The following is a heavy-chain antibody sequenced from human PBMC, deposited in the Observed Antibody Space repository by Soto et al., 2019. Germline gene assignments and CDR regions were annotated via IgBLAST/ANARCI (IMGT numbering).Heavy chain of an antibody. V-gene: IGHV3-33*01. J-gene: IGHJ6*02. Sequence: GGSLRLSCEASGFTFSSYGMHWVRQAPGKGLEWVAVIWYDGSNKYYADSVKGRFTISRDNSKNTLYLQMNSLRAEDTAVYYCARDFDYDYVWGSYRLFYYYYGMDVWGQGTTVTVSS. CDR3: ARDFDYDYVWGSYRLFYYYYGMDV. CDR2: IWYDGSNK. D-gene: IGHD3-16*02. CDR1: GFTFSSYG.